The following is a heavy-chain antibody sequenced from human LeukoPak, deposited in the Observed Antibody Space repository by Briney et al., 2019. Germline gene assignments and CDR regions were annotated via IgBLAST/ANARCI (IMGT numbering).Heavy chain of an antibody. Sequence: GGSLRLSCAASGFTFSSYAMSWVRQAPGKGLEWVSAIRGSGGSTYYADSVKGRFTISRDNSKNTLYLQMNSLRAEDTAVYYCAKFLPTHIVVANYYFDYWGQGTLVTVSS. J-gene: IGHJ4*02. D-gene: IGHD2-21*01. CDR1: GFTFSSYA. CDR3: AKFLPTHIVVANYYFDY. V-gene: IGHV3-23*01. CDR2: IRGSGGST.